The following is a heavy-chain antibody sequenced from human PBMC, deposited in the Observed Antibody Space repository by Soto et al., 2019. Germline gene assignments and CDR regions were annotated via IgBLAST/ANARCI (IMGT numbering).Heavy chain of an antibody. CDR1: GGTFSSYA. Sequence: SVKVSCKASGGTFSSYAISWVRQAPGQGLEWMGGIIPIFGTANYAQKFQGRVTITADESTSTAYMELSSLRSEDTAVYYCASSRISIFGVVIYYYGMDVWGQGTTVTVSS. V-gene: IGHV1-69*13. CDR3: ASSRISIFGVVIYYYGMDV. CDR2: IIPIFGTA. D-gene: IGHD3-3*01. J-gene: IGHJ6*02.